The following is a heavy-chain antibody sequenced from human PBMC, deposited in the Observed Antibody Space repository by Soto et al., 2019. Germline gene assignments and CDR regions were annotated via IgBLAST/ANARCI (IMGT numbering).Heavy chain of an antibody. J-gene: IGHJ6*03. D-gene: IGHD5-18*01. CDR3: AREYSYGYEGNYYDNMDV. V-gene: IGHV3-21*06. Sequence: EVQLGESGGGLVKPGVSLRLSGAASGFTFSSYSINWVRQAPGKGLEWVSSISSSSSYKYYATSVTGRFTITRDNAKNPLFLQMNSLRDEATAVYYCAREYSYGYEGNYYDNMDVWGKGTTVTVSS. CDR2: ISSSSSYK. CDR1: GFTFSSYS.